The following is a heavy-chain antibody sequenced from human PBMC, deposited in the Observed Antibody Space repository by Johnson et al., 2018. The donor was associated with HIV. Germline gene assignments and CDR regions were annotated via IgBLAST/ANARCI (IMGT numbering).Heavy chain of an antibody. CDR3: AKDYYDAFDI. Sequence: QVQLVESGGGLVQPGVSLRLSCAASGFAFSTYTMHWVRQAPGKGLEWVALISYDGSNKYYSDSVKGRFTISRVNSKNTLYLQMNSVRAEDTAVYYCAKDYYDAFDIWGQGTKVTVAS. J-gene: IGHJ3*02. CDR2: ISYDGSNK. CDR1: GFAFSTYT. V-gene: IGHV3-30*04. D-gene: IGHD3-10*01.